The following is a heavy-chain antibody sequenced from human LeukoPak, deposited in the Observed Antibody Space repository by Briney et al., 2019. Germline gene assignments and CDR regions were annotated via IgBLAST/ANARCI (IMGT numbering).Heavy chain of an antibody. CDR1: GGSISSYY. V-gene: IGHV4-4*07. D-gene: IGHD3-10*01. J-gene: IGHJ5*02. CDR2: IYPSGST. Sequence: PSETLSLTCTVSGGSISSYYWSWIRQPAGKGLEWIGRIYPSGSTNYNPSLESRATMSVDTSKNQFSLKLSSVTAADTAVYYCARADYGSGSYYNSNWFDPWGQGTLVTVSS. CDR3: ARADYGSGSYYNSNWFDP.